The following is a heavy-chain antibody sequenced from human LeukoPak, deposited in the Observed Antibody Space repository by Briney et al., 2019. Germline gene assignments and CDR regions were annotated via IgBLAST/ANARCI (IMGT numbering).Heavy chain of an antibody. V-gene: IGHV3-23*01. Sequence: GGSLRLSCAASGFTFSSYAMSWVRQAPGKGLEWVSAISGSGGSTYYADSVKGRFTISRDNSKNTLYLQMNSLRAEDTAVYYCAKDHYYDSSGLGYLDYWGQGTLVTVSS. J-gene: IGHJ4*02. D-gene: IGHD3-22*01. CDR3: AKDHYYDSSGLGYLDY. CDR2: ISGSGGST. CDR1: GFTFSSYA.